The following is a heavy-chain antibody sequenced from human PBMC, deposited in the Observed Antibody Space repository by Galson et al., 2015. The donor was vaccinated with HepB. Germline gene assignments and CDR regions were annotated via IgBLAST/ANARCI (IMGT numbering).Heavy chain of an antibody. CDR1: GFTFSSYG. V-gene: IGHV3-33*01. D-gene: IGHD6-6*01. J-gene: IGHJ2*01. CDR3: ARDGGWGIAARDWYFDL. CDR2: IWYDGSNK. Sequence: SLRLSCAASGFTFSSYGMHWVRQAPGKGLEWVAVIWYDGSNKYYADSVKGRFTISRDNSKNTLYLQINSLRAEDTAVYYCARDGGWGIAARDWYFDLWGRGTLVTVSS.